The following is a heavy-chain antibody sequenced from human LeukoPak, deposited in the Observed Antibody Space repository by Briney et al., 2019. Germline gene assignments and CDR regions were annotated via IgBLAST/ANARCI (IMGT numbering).Heavy chain of an antibody. Sequence: GGSLRLSCAASGFTFSSYSMNWVRQAPGKGLEWVSSISSSSSYIYYADSVKGRFTISRDNAKNSLYPQMNSLRAEDTAVYYCARGTYYYDSSGYWDRSGSAFDIWGQGTMVTVSS. CDR3: ARGTYYYDSSGYWDRSGSAFDI. V-gene: IGHV3-21*01. J-gene: IGHJ3*02. CDR2: ISSSSSYI. CDR1: GFTFSSYS. D-gene: IGHD3-22*01.